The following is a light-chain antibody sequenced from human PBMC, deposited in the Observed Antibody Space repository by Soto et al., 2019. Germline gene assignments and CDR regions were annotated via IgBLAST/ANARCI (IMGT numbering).Light chain of an antibody. V-gene: IGLV2-14*03. CDR3: TSWTTSTTMI. CDR2: DVN. Sequence: QSVLTQPASVSGSPGQSITISCTGTRSDIGAYNFVSWYQQHPGEVPKLMLYDVNVRPSGVSNRFSGSKSGNTASLTISWLQAEDEADYYCTSWTTSTTMIFGGGTKLTVL. J-gene: IGLJ2*01. CDR1: RSDIGAYNF.